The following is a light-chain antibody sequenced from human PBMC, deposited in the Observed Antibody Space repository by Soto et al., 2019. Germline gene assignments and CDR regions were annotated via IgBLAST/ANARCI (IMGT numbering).Light chain of an antibody. V-gene: IGLV1-47*01. J-gene: IGLJ2*01. CDR3: AAWDDSLSGRV. CDR2: QNL. Sequence: QSVLTQPPSASGTPGQRVTISCSGGNSNIGSNYVFWYQHLPGTAPKLLIYQNLQRPSGVPDRFSGSKSGTSASLAISGLRSEDEADYYCAAWDDSLSGRVFGGGTKLTVL. CDR1: NSNIGSNY.